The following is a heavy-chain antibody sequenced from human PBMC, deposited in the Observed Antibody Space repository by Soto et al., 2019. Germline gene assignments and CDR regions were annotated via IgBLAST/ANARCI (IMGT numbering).Heavy chain of an antibody. D-gene: IGHD2-15*01. CDR3: ANSLNYNWFDP. V-gene: IGHV4-38-2*01. J-gene: IGHJ5*02. CDR2: IYHSGST. CDR1: GDSVSNTHY. Sequence: SETLSLTCAVSGDSVSNTHYWGWIRQPPGKGLEWIGSIYHSGSTYYNPSLKSRVTISVDTSKNQFSLKLSSVTAADTAVYYCANSLNYNWFDPWGQGTLVTVSS.